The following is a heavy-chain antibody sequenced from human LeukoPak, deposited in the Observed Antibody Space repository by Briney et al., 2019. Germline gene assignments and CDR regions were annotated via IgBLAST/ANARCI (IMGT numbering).Heavy chain of an antibody. CDR2: SIPIFGTA. CDR1: GGTFSSYA. Sequence: GASVKVSCKASGGTFSSYAISWVRQAPGQGLEWMGRSIPIFGTANYAQKFQGRVTITADKSTSTAYMELSSLRSEDTAVYYCASDSTMVRGVIIYFDYWGQGTLVTVSS. D-gene: IGHD3-10*01. J-gene: IGHJ4*02. CDR3: ASDSTMVRGVIIYFDY. V-gene: IGHV1-69*06.